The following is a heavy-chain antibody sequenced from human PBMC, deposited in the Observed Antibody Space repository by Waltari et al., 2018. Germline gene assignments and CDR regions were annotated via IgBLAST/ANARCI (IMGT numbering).Heavy chain of an antibody. D-gene: IGHD3-22*01. Sequence: QVHLQESGPGLVKTSETLSLTCTVSGGSLYSYYWSWVRQPAGKVLEWIGHIYPSGSTNYSPSLRSRVTMSVDTSKRQFSLKLSSVTAADTAMYYCARDRYYDSSGYSQSYYYDSWGQGTLVTVSS. V-gene: IGHV4-4*07. CDR3: ARDRYYDSSGYSQSYYYDS. CDR2: IYPSGST. J-gene: IGHJ4*02. CDR1: GGSLYSYY.